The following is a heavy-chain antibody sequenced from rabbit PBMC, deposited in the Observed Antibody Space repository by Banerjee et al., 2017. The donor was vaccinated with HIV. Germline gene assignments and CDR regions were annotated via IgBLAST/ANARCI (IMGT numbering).Heavy chain of an antibody. CDR2: IYTGSGSA. J-gene: IGHJ3*01. CDR1: GIDFSSYG. D-gene: IGHD6-1*01. Sequence: QEQLVESGGGLVTLGGSLKLSCKASGIDFSSYGISWVRQAPGKGLELIACIYTGSGSAYYASWVNGRFTISRSTSLNTVDLKMTSLTVADTATYFCGRSNAGYGYGYTRLDVWGPGTLVTVS. V-gene: IGHV1S43*01. CDR3: GRSNAGYGYGYTRLDV.